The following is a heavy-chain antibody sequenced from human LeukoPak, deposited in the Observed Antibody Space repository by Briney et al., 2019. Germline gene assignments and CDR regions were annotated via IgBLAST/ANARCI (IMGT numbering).Heavy chain of an antibody. CDR3: ARVYYGSGSYLFDY. D-gene: IGHD3-10*01. CDR1: GFTFDDYG. Sequence: GGSLRLSCAASGFTFDDYGMSWVRQAPGKGLEWVSGINWNGGSTGYADSVKGRFTISRDNAKNSLYLQMNTLRAEDTALYHCARVYYGSGSYLFDYWGQGTLVTVSS. V-gene: IGHV3-20*01. CDR2: INWNGGST. J-gene: IGHJ4*02.